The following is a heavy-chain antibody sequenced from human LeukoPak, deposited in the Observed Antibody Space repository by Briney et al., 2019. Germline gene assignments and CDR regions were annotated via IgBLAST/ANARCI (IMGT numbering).Heavy chain of an antibody. Sequence: GGSLRLSCAASGATLSSYAMSWARQAPGKGLEWVSGISSSGSGGNTYYADSVKGRFTISRDSSKNTLFLHMNTLRAEDTAIYYCAKDRTVGASYWYLDLWGRGTLVTVSS. CDR2: ISSSGSGGNT. V-gene: IGHV3-23*01. J-gene: IGHJ2*01. CDR3: AKDRTVGASYWYLDL. CDR1: GATLSSYA. D-gene: IGHD1-26*01.